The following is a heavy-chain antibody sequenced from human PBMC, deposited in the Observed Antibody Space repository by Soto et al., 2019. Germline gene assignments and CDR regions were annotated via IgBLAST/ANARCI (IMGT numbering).Heavy chain of an antibody. CDR3: ARAYYYDSSGLTFDY. J-gene: IGHJ4*02. V-gene: IGHV3-21*01. CDR2: ISSSSSYI. CDR1: GFTFSSYS. Sequence: PGGALRLSRAASGFTFSSYSMNLGRQAPGKGLEWVSSISSSSSYIYYADSVKGRFTISRDNAKNSLYLQMNSLRAEDTAVYYCARAYYYDSSGLTFDYWGQGTLVTVSS. D-gene: IGHD3-22*01.